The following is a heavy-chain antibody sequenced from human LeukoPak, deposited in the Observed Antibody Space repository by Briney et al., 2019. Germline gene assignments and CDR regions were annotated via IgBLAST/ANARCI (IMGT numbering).Heavy chain of an antibody. J-gene: IGHJ5*02. D-gene: IGHD3-10*01. CDR3: ARVVVRGVIMWFDP. Sequence: SETLSLTCTVSGGSISSSSYYWGWIRQPPGKGLEWIGSIYYSGSTYYNPSPKSRVTISVDTSKNQFSLKLSSVTAADTAVYYCARVVVRGVIMWFDPWGQGTLVTVSS. CDR2: IYYSGST. V-gene: IGHV4-39*07. CDR1: GGSISSSSYY.